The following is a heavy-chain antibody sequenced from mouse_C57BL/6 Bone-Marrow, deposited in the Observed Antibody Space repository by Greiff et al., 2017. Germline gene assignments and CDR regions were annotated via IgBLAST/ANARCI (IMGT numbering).Heavy chain of an antibody. V-gene: IGHV1-64*01. D-gene: IGHD2-3*01. CDR3: ARDGWLLPWFAY. J-gene: IGHJ3*01. Sequence: QVQLQQPGAELVKPGASVKLSCKASGYTFTSYWMHWVKQRPGQGLEWIGMIHPNSGSTNYNEKFKSKATLTVDKSSSTAYMQLSSLAAEDSAVYYRARDGWLLPWFAYWGQGTLVTVSA. CDR2: IHPNSGST. CDR1: GYTFTSYW.